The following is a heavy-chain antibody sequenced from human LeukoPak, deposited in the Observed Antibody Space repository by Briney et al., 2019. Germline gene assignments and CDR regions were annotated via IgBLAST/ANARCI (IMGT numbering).Heavy chain of an antibody. CDR1: GGSISSYY. CDR3: ACPSMERLVAFDL. J-gene: IGHJ3*01. Sequence: SETLSLTCTVSGGSISSYYWSWIRQPAGKGLEWIGRIYTSGSTNYNPSLKSRVTMSVDTSKNQFSLKLGSVTAADTAVYYCACPSMERLVAFDLWGRGTMVTVSS. V-gene: IGHV4-4*07. D-gene: IGHD3-9*01. CDR2: IYTSGST.